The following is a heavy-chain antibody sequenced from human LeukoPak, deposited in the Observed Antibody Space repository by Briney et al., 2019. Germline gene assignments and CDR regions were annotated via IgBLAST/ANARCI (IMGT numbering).Heavy chain of an antibody. V-gene: IGHV1-3*01. J-gene: IGHJ4*02. Sequence: ASVKVSCKASGYTFTSYAMHWVRQAPGQRLEWMGWINAGNGNTKYSQKFQGRVTITRDTSASIAYMELSSLRSEDTAVYYCARAEYSSGWSPFDYWGQGTLVTVSS. CDR1: GYTFTSYA. CDR3: ARAEYSSGWSPFDY. CDR2: INAGNGNT. D-gene: IGHD6-19*01.